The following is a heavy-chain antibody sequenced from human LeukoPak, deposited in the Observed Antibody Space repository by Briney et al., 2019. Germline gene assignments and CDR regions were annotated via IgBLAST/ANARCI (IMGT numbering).Heavy chain of an antibody. V-gene: IGHV5-51*01. CDR3: ARLLVTTPQTSAGFDY. CDR2: IYPGDSDT. Sequence: GESLKISCKGSGYSFTSYWIGWVRQMPGKGLEWMGIIYPGDSDTRYSPSFQGQVTISADKSISTAYLQWSSLKASDTAMYYCARLLVTTPQTSAGFDYWGQGTLVTVSS. CDR1: GYSFTSYW. J-gene: IGHJ4*02. D-gene: IGHD4-17*01.